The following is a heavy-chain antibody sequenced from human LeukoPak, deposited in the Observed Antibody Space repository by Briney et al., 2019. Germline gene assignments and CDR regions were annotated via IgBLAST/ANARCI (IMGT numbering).Heavy chain of an antibody. V-gene: IGHV3-66*01. CDR3: FFGPHPYDSGDWPPN. CDR1: GFTVSSNY. CDR2: MYSGGRK. D-gene: IGHD3-10*01. J-gene: IGHJ4*02. Sequence: GGSLRLSCAASGFTVSSNYMSWVRQPPGKGLEWVSVMYSGGRKYYADSVKGRFTISRDNSKNTVYLQMNSLRSDDTAVYYCFFGPHPYDSGDWPPNWGQGTLVTVSS.